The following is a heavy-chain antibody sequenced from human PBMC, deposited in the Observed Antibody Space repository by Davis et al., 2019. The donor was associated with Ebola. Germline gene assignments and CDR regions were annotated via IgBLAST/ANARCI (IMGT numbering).Heavy chain of an antibody. CDR1: GFTFSGSA. Sequence: GESLKISCAASGFTFSGSAMHWVRQASGKGLEWVGRIRSKSNSYATAYAASVKGRFTISREDSKNTAYLQMNCLKTEDTAVYYCTGSDGDNDYWGQGTLVTVSS. CDR2: IRSKSNSYAT. J-gene: IGHJ4*02. D-gene: IGHD4-17*01. V-gene: IGHV3-73*01. CDR3: TGSDGDNDY.